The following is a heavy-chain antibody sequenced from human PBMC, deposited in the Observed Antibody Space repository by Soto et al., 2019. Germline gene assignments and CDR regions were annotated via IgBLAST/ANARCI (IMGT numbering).Heavy chain of an antibody. V-gene: IGHV3-23*01. CDR3: AKDSGYTMIVVVTDFDY. D-gene: IGHD3-22*01. Sequence: GGSLRLSCAASGFTFSSYAMSWVRQAPGKGLGWVSAISGSGGSTYYADSVKGRFTISRDNSKNTLYLQMNSLRAEDTAVYYCAKDSGYTMIVVVTDFDYWGQGTLVTVSS. CDR1: GFTFSSYA. CDR2: ISGSGGST. J-gene: IGHJ4*02.